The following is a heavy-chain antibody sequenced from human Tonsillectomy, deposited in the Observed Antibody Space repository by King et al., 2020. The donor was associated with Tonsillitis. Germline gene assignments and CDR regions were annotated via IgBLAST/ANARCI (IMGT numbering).Heavy chain of an antibody. J-gene: IGHJ3*02. Sequence: QLVQSGAEVKKPGESLKISCKGSGYSFTSYWISWVRQMPGKGLEWMGIIYPGDSDSRYSPSFQGQVTISADKSISTAYLQWSSLKASDTAMYYCARGYYYDSSGYDAFDIWGKGTMVTVSS. D-gene: IGHD3-22*01. CDR2: IYPGDSDS. CDR3: ARGYYYDSSGYDAFDI. CDR1: GYSFTSYW. V-gene: IGHV5-51*01.